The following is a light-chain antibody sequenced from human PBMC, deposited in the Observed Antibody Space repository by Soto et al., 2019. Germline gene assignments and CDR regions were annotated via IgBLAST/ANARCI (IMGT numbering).Light chain of an antibody. Sequence: QSVLTQPPSASGTPGQRVTISCSGSSSNIGSNSVNWYQQLPGTAPKLLMYSSNQRPSGVPDRFSGSKSGTSASLAISGLQSEHEADYYCAAWDDSLNGVVFGGGTKRTVL. J-gene: IGLJ2*01. V-gene: IGLV1-44*01. CDR3: AAWDDSLNGVV. CDR2: SSN. CDR1: SSNIGSNS.